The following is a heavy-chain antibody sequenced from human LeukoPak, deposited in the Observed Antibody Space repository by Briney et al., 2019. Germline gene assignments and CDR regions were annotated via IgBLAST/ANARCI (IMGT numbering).Heavy chain of an antibody. Sequence: VKVSFMCSGYTFTSYGYSWVRQAPAQGVEGVGWISAYNGNTNNPQKLWGRATITRNTSINTDTMDLSSLRDRDAAVYVFSRAAGYGGRKSCPYGFDNWGHGSLVAVSS. J-gene: IGHJ4*01. V-gene: IGHV1-18*01. CDR1: GYTFTSYG. D-gene: IGHD5-12*01. CDR3: SRAAGYGGRKSCPYGFDN. CDR2: ISAYNGNT.